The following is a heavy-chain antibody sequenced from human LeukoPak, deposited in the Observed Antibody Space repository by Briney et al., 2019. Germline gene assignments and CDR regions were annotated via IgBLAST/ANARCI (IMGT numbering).Heavy chain of an antibody. D-gene: IGHD3-10*01. Sequence: GGSLRLSCAASGFTFSSYSMNWVRQAPGKGLEWVSSISSSSYIYYADSVKGRFTISRDNAKNSLYLQMDSLRAEGTAVYYCAREEDGSECDYWGQGTLVTVSS. CDR3: AREEDGSECDY. J-gene: IGHJ4*02. CDR2: ISSSSYI. V-gene: IGHV3-21*01. CDR1: GFTFSSYS.